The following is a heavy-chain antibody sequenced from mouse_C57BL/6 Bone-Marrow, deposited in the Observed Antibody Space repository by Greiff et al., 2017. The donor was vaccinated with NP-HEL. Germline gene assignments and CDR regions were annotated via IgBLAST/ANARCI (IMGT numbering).Heavy chain of an antibody. Sequence: QVTLKVSGPGILQPSQTLSLSCSSSGFSLSTFGMGVVWIRPPPGMGLEWLAHIWWDDDKYYNPALKSRPIISKDTSKTQVFLKIADVDTADTATYYCARVPNYYGSSPYYFDYWGQGTTLTVSS. J-gene: IGHJ2*01. CDR1: GFSLSTFGMG. V-gene: IGHV8-8*01. D-gene: IGHD1-1*01. CDR2: IWWDDDK. CDR3: ARVPNYYGSSPYYFDY.